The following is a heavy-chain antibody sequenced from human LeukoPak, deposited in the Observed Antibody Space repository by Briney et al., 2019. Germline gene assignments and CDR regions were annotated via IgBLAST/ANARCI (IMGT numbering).Heavy chain of an antibody. Sequence: PGGSLRLSCAASGFTFSSYSMNWVRQAPGKGLEWVSSISSSSSFIYYADSVKGRFTTSRDNAKNSLYLQMNSLRAEDTAVYYCARGRYSYGPQNYDYMDVWGKGTTVTISS. D-gene: IGHD5-18*01. J-gene: IGHJ6*03. CDR3: ARGRYSYGPQNYDYMDV. CDR2: ISSSSSFI. CDR1: GFTFSSYS. V-gene: IGHV3-21*01.